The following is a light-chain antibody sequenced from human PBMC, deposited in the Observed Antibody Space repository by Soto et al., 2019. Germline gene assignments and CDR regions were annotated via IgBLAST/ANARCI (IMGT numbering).Light chain of an antibody. J-gene: IGLJ3*02. CDR1: SSDVGSYNL. Sequence: QPASVSGSPGQSITISCTGTSSDVGSYNLVSWYQQHPGKAPKLMIYEGSKRPSGLSDRFSGSKSGNTASLTISGLQAEDEADYYCCSYAGSSTLLFGGGTKLTVL. CDR2: EGS. CDR3: CSYAGSSTLL. V-gene: IGLV2-23*01.